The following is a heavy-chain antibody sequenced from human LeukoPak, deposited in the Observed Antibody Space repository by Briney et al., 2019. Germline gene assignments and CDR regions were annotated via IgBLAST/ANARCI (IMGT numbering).Heavy chain of an antibody. V-gene: IGHV1-46*01. CDR3: ARDNIGSSGWTGLGY. CDR1: GYTFTSHC. CDR2: IHPSDGVT. Sequence: GASVKVSCKASGYTFTSHCIHWVRQAPGQGLEWMGLIHPSDGVTTYAQNFQGRVTVTRDTSTSTVYMELSSLRSEDTAVYYCARDNIGSSGWTGLGYWGQGTPVTVSS. J-gene: IGHJ4*02. D-gene: IGHD6-19*01.